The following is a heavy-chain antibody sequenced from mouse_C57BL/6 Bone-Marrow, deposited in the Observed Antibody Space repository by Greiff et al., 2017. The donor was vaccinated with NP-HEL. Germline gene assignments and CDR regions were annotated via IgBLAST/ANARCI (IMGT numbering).Heavy chain of an antibody. J-gene: IGHJ3*01. CDR3: ARGGTGFAY. Sequence: EVQLVESEGGLVQPGSSMKLSCTASGFTFSDYYMAWVRQVPEKGLEWVANINYDGSSTYYLDSLKSRFIISRDNAKNILYLHMSSLKSEDTATYYCARGGTGFAYWGQGTLVTVSA. D-gene: IGHD3-3*01. V-gene: IGHV5-16*01. CDR2: INYDGSST. CDR1: GFTFSDYY.